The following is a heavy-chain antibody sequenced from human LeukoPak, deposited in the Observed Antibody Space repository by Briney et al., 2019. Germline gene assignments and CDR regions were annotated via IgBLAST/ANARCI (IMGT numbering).Heavy chain of an antibody. Sequence: GGSLRLSCAASGFTFSSYSMNWVRQAPGKGLEWVGRIKSKTDGGTTDYAAPVKGRFTISRDDSKNTLYLQMNSLKTEDTAVYYCTTDSPYYDFWSGYPDGDYWGQGTLVTVSS. CDR2: IKSKTDGGTT. J-gene: IGHJ4*02. CDR3: TTDSPYYDFWSGYPDGDY. D-gene: IGHD3-3*01. CDR1: GFTFSSYS. V-gene: IGHV3-15*01.